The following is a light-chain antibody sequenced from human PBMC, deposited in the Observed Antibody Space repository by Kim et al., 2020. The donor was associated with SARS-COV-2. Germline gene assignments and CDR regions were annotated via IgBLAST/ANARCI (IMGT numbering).Light chain of an antibody. Sequence: SASVGDRVTITCRASQGISNYLAWYQQKPGKVPKLLIYAATTLQSGVPSRFSGSGSGTDFTLTISSLQPEDVATYYCQKYNSAPHTFGQGTKLEIK. V-gene: IGKV1-27*01. CDR1: QGISNY. CDR3: QKYNSAPHT. J-gene: IGKJ2*01. CDR2: AAT.